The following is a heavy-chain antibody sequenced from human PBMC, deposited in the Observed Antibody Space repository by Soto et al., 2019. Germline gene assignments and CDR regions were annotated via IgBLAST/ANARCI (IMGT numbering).Heavy chain of an antibody. V-gene: IGHV3-43D*04. CDR1: GFTFDDYA. D-gene: IGHD6-19*01. CDR2: ISWDGGST. J-gene: IGHJ4*02. CDR3: GRGSSGWYSVDY. Sequence: PGGSLRLSYGASGFTFDDYAMHWVRQAPGKGLEWVSLISWDGGSTFYADSVKGRFTISRDSSKNSLYLRMNSLRPEDTALYYCGRGSSGWYSVDYWGQGTLVTVSS.